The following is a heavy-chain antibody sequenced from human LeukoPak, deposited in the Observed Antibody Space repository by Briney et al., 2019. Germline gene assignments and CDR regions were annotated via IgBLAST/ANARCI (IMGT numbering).Heavy chain of an antibody. J-gene: IGHJ4*02. Sequence: PGGSLRLSCAAPGFTFSSYWMNWVRQAPGKGLEWVANIKQDGSEKYYVDSVKGRFTISRDNAKSSLYLQMNSLRVEVTAVYYCATSRTLDHWGQGTLVTDSS. CDR3: ATSRTLDH. CDR2: IKQDGSEK. CDR1: GFTFSSYW. V-gene: IGHV3-7*05.